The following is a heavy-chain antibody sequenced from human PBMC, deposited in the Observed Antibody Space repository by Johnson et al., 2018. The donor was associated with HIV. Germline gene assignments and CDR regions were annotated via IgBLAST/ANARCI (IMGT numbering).Heavy chain of an antibody. J-gene: IGHJ3*02. D-gene: IGHD1-1*01. CDR3: TTDPWWNGYHAFDI. CDR1: GFTVSNNY. V-gene: IGHV3-15*01. Sequence: VHLVESGGGLVQPGGSLRLSCVASGFTVSNNYMSWVRQAPGKGLEWVGRIKSKTDGWTTDYAAPVKGRFTISRHDSKNMLYLQMNSLKTEDTAVYYCTTDPWWNGYHAFDIWGQGTMVTVSA. CDR2: IKSKTDGWTT.